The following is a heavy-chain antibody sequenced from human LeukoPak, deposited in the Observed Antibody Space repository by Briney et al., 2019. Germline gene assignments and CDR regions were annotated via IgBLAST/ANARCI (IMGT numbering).Heavy chain of an antibody. V-gene: IGHV4-31*03. CDR1: GGSISSGGYY. CDR3: AASGPTYGSGSYYWFDP. CDR2: IYYSGST. Sequence: SQTLSLTCTVSGGSISSGGYYWSCIRQHPGKGLEWIGYIYYSGSTYYNPSLKSRVTISVDTSKNQFSLKLSSVTAADTAVYYCAASGPTYGSGSYYWFDPWGQGTLVTVSS. J-gene: IGHJ5*02. D-gene: IGHD3-10*01.